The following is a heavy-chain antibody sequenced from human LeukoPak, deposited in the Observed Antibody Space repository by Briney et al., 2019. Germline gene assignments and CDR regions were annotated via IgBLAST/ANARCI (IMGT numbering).Heavy chain of an antibody. CDR3: ARVRCSGGSCYYDY. CDR1: GGSLSGYY. D-gene: IGHD2-15*01. V-gene: IGHV4-59*01. J-gene: IGHJ4*02. CDR2: IYYSGST. Sequence: SETLSLTCTVSGGSLSGYYWSWILQPPGKGLEWIGYIYYSGSTNYNPSLKSRVTISVDTSKNQFSLKLSSVTAADTAVYYCARVRCSGGSCYYDYWGQGTLVTVSS.